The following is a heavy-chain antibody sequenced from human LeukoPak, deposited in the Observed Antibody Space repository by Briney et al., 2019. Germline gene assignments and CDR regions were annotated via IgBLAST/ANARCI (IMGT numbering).Heavy chain of an antibody. J-gene: IGHJ3*02. Sequence: GGSLRLSCAASGFTFSSYGMHWVRQAPGKGLEWVAVIWYDGSNKYYADSVKGRFTISRDNSKNTLYLQMNSLRAEDTAVYYCARAEGYYDSSGNDAFDIWGQGTLVTVSS. CDR3: ARAEGYYDSSGNDAFDI. CDR2: IWYDGSNK. CDR1: GFTFSSYG. V-gene: IGHV3-33*01. D-gene: IGHD3-22*01.